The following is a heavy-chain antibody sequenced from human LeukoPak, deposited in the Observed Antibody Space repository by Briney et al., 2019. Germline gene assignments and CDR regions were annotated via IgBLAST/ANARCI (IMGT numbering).Heavy chain of an antibody. CDR1: GFTVSTNP. CDR2: IHSDGRT. V-gene: IGHV3-66*01. Sequence: GGSLRLSCEASGFTVSTNPMSWVRQAPGKGLEWVSFIHSDGRTYHADSVKGRFTISRDNSKNMLYLQMDSLGVEDTAVFYCARVGDGYKENNWGQGTLVTVSS. CDR3: ARVGDGYKENN. J-gene: IGHJ4*02. D-gene: IGHD5-24*01.